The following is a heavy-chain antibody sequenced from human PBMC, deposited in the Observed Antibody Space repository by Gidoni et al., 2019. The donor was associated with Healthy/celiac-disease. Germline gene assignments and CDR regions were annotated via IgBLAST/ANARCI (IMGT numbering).Heavy chain of an antibody. J-gene: IGHJ4*02. D-gene: IGHD6-19*01. CDR2: IIPSCGTA. CDR3: AREPRIAVAFSHFDY. Sequence: QVQLVQSGAEVKKPGSSVKVSCKASGGTFSSYAISWVRQAPGQGLEWMGGIIPSCGTANYAQKFQGRVTITADESTSTAYMELSSLRAEDTAVYYCAREPRIAVAFSHFDYWGQGTLVTVSS. CDR1: GGTFSSYA. V-gene: IGHV1-69*01.